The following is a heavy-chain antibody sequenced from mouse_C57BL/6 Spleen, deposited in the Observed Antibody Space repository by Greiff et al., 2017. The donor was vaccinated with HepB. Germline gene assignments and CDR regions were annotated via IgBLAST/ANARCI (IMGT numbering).Heavy chain of an antibody. J-gene: IGHJ4*01. Sequence: EVKVVESGGGLVKPGGSLKLSCAASGFTFSSYAMSWVRQTPEKRLEWVATISDGGSYTYYPDNVKGRFTISRDNAKNNLYLQMSHLKSEDTAMYYCARDYYGSRRYYYAMDYWGQGTSVTVSS. CDR2: ISDGGSYT. D-gene: IGHD1-1*01. CDR3: ARDYYGSRRYYYAMDY. V-gene: IGHV5-4*01. CDR1: GFTFSSYA.